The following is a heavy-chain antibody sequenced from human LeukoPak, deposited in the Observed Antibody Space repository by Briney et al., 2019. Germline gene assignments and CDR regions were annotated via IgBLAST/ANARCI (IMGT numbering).Heavy chain of an antibody. CDR1: GYTFTDYF. Sequence: GASVKVSCKASGYTFTDYFIHWVRQAPGQGLEWMGWINPNSGATSYAQKFQGRVTMTRDTSINTGNMELTRLRFDDTAVYYCARELSAVGRWGAFDMWGQGTMVTVSS. D-gene: IGHD6-13*01. J-gene: IGHJ3*02. V-gene: IGHV1-2*02. CDR2: INPNSGAT. CDR3: ARELSAVGRWGAFDM.